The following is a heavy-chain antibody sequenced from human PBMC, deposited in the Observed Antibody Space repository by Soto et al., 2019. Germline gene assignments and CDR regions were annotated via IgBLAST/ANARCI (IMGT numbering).Heavy chain of an antibody. V-gene: IGHV1-69*13. CDR3: ARDGYNWNYGPSYYYYGMDV. J-gene: IGHJ6*02. CDR2: IIPIFGTA. D-gene: IGHD1-7*01. Sequence: ASVNVSCKASGGTFSSYAISWVRQAPGQGLEWMGGIIPIFGTANYAQKFQGRVTITADESTSTAYMELSSLRSEDTAVYYCARDGYNWNYGPSYYYYGMDVWGQGTTVTVSS. CDR1: GGTFSSYA.